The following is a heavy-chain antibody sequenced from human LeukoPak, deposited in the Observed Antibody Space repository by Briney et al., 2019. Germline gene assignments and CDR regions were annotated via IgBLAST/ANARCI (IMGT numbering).Heavy chain of an antibody. J-gene: IGHJ4*02. V-gene: IGHV3-21*01. D-gene: IGHD5-24*01. Sequence: GGSLRLSCAASGFTFSSYSMNWVRQAPGKGLEWVSSISSSSSYIYYADSVKGRFTISRDNAKNSLYLQMNSLRAEDTAVYYCARDPRFSHGDGFFDYWGQGTLVTVSS. CDR2: ISSSSSYI. CDR1: GFTFSSYS. CDR3: ARDPRFSHGDGFFDY.